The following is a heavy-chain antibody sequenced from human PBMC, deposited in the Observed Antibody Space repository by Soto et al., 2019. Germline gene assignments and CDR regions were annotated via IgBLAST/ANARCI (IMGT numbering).Heavy chain of an antibody. Sequence: HPGGSLRLSCSVSGFTFSNYAMHWVRQAPGEGLEYVSGITSDGDNTYHADTVKGRFTISRDNSKNTLYLQMSSLRVEDTAIYYCVKGNQLLRYYFEFWGQGXLVTVYS. CDR2: ITSDGDNT. J-gene: IGHJ4*02. V-gene: IGHV3-64D*06. CDR1: GFTFSNYA. CDR3: VKGNQLLRYYFEF. D-gene: IGHD3-9*01.